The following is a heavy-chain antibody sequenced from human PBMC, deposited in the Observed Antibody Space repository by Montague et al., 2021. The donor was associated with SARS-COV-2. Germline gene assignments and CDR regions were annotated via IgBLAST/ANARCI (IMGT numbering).Heavy chain of an antibody. CDR3: ATRTRYPQNDFGF. Sequence: SETLSLTCTVSGDSIRNSEYSWGWVRQPPGNGLEWIGNIYDGGSTFYNPSLKSRVTIFVDTSKNQFSLKLGSVTAADTAVYYCATRTRYPQNDFGFWGQGTLVTVSS. V-gene: IGHV4-39*01. J-gene: IGHJ4*02. D-gene: IGHD1-14*01. CDR1: GDSIRNSEYS. CDR2: IYDGGST.